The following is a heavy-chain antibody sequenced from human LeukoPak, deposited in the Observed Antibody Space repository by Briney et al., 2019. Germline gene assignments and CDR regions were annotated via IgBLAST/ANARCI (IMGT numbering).Heavy chain of an antibody. D-gene: IGHD5/OR15-5a*01. J-gene: IGHJ3*01. CDR2: MYSDHNT. CDR3: ATSGGVYSRDAFDV. CDR1: GFAVSSKY. Sequence: GGSLRLSCAASGFAVSSKYMTWVRQAPGKGLECVSLMYSDHNTYYADSVKGRFTISRDNSRNTLYLQMNSLRAEDTAVYYCATSGGVYSRDAFDVWGQGAMVIVSS. V-gene: IGHV3-66*01.